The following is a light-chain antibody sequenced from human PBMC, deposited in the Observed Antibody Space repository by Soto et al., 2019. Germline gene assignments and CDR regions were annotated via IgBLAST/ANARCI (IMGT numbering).Light chain of an antibody. CDR1: SSDVGAYDY. J-gene: IGLJ1*01. Sequence: QSALTQPASVSGSPGQSIAISCTGTSSDVGAYDYVSWYQQHPGKAPKLMIYDVSDRPSGVSDRFSGSKSGNTASLTISGLQAEDEPDYYCSSYTSSSTPLYVFGTGTKLTVL. CDR3: SSYTSSSTPLYV. V-gene: IGLV2-14*01. CDR2: DVS.